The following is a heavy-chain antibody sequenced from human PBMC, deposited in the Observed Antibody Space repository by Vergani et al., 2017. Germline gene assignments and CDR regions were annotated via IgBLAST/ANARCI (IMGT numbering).Heavy chain of an antibody. V-gene: IGHV4-34*01. CDR2: INHSGST. Sequence: QVQLQQWGAGLLKPSETLSLTCAVYGGSFSGYYWGWIRPPPGKGLEWIGEINHSGSTNYNPSLKSRVTIAVDTSKNQFSLKLSSVTAADTAVYYCAGEYSNYVGPWGQGTLVTVSP. D-gene: IGHD4-11*01. CDR1: GGSFSGYY. CDR3: AGEYSNYVGP. J-gene: IGHJ5*02.